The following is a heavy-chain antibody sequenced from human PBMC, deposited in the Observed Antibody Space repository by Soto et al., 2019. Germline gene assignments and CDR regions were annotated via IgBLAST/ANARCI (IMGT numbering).Heavy chain of an antibody. J-gene: IGHJ5*02. V-gene: IGHV2-5*01. CDR2: IYWNDEE. D-gene: IGHD2-21*01. Sequence: QITLKESGPKVVKPTQTLTLTCSFSGFSLGDVGEAVGWVRQPPGEALEWLALIYWNDEEHYKPSLKSRLSIPKVTSLNYVVLTMSNMYPLDTATYHCAHERGCCGSIGSCGQGILVTVSS. CDR1: GFSLGDVGEA. CDR3: AHERGCCGSIGS.